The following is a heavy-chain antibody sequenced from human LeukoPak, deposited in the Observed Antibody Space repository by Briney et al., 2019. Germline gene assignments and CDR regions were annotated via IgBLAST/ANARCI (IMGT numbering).Heavy chain of an antibody. CDR2: ISSSGSTI. Sequence: GGSLRLSCAASGFTFSDYYMSWIRQAPGKGLEWVSYISSSGSTIYYADSVKGRFTISRDNAKNSLYLQMNSLRAEDTAVYYCARDPGSGSYDYYYGMDVWGQGTTVTVSS. J-gene: IGHJ6*02. CDR3: ARDPGSGSYDYYYGMDV. CDR1: GFTFSDYY. V-gene: IGHV3-11*04. D-gene: IGHD1-26*01.